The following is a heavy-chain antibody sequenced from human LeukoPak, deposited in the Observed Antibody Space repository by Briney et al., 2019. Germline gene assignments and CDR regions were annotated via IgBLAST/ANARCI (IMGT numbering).Heavy chain of an antibody. CDR2: ISYDGSNK. CDR3: ATYSSSNGREFQY. Sequence: GRSLRLSCAASGFTFSSYAMHWVRQAPGKGLEWVAVISYDGSNKYYADSVKGRFTISRDNAKNSLYLQMNSLRAEDTAVYYCATYSSSNGREFQYWGQGTLVTVSS. D-gene: IGHD2-2*01. CDR1: GFTFSSYA. J-gene: IGHJ1*01. V-gene: IGHV3-30-3*01.